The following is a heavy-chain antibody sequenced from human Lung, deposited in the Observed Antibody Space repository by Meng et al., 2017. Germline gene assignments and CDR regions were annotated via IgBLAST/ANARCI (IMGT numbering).Heavy chain of an antibody. Sequence: VPRVQWGGEEKKPGASVKVSCKASRYTVTGYYMNVLRQGAGPVHEWMGRINPYSGGTNYAPKFQGRVTMTRDTSISTADMELRRLRSDDTAVYYCARGYSSSWYTDYWGQGTLVTVSS. V-gene: IGHV1-2*06. CDR1: RYTVTGYY. J-gene: IGHJ4*02. D-gene: IGHD6-13*01. CDR2: INPYSGGT. CDR3: ARGYSSSWYTDY.